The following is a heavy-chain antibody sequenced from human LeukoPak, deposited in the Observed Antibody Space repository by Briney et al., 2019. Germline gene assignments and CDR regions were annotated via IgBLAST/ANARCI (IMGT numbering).Heavy chain of an antibody. CDR3: AKIAAANCGGDCYSGAYYFDY. CDR1: GFTLSTYG. D-gene: IGHD2-21*02. V-gene: IGHV3-30*02. CDR2: IRYDGSNK. Sequence: GRSLRLSCAASGFTLSTYGMHWVRQAPGKGLEWVAFIRYDGSNKYYADSVKGRFTISRDNSKNTLYLQMNSLRAEDTAVYYCAKIAAANCGGDCYSGAYYFDYWGQGTLVTVSS. J-gene: IGHJ4*02.